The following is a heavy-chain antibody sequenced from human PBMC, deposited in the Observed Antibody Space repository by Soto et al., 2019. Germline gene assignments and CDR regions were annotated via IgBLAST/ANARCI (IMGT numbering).Heavy chain of an antibody. Sequence: QLQLQESGPGLVKPSETLSLTCTVSGGSISSSGYYWGWIRQPPGKGLEWIGNIYYSGSTYCNPSLTSRVTISVDRSKNQFSMKLSSMTAADTAVYDCARQEIREAFDIWGQGTMVTVSS. V-gene: IGHV4-39*01. CDR3: ARQEIREAFDI. J-gene: IGHJ3*02. CDR2: IYYSGST. CDR1: GGSISSSGYY. D-gene: IGHD3-10*01.